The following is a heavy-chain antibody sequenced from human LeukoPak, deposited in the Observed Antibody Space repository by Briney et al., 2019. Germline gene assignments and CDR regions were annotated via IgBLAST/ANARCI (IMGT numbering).Heavy chain of an antibody. J-gene: IGHJ4*02. CDR2: INPNSGGT. D-gene: IGHD3-22*01. CDR1: GYTFTGYY. V-gene: IGHV1-2*02. CDR3: ARSRYYYDSSGQIDY. Sequence: ASAKVSCKASGYTFTGYYMHWVRQAPGQGLEWMGWINPNSGGTNYAQKFQGRVTMTRDTSISTAYMELSRLRSDDTAVYYCARSRYYYDSSGQIDYWGQGTLVTVSS.